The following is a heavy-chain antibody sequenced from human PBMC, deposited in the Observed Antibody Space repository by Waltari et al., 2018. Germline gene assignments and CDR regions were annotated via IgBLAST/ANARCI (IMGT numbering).Heavy chain of an antibody. Sequence: QVQLQQWGAGQLQPSETLSLTCAGYGGSLSGYYWGWIRQPPGKGLEWFGEINHTGKRNYDPFRRSGVTMLIDTSRNQFSLKVNSVTAAEPAVYYCVRLEDCSGPGGNCYSGDSFALDVWGQGTTVTVSS. J-gene: IGHJ6*02. CDR1: GGSLSGYY. D-gene: IGHD2-8*02. V-gene: IGHV4-34*02. CDR3: VRLEDCSGPGGNCYSGDSFALDV. CDR2: INHTGKR.